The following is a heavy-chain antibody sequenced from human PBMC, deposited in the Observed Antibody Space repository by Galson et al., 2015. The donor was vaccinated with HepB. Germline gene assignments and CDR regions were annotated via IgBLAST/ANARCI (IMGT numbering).Heavy chain of an antibody. CDR2: IDHTDYYT. D-gene: IGHD2-21*02. J-gene: IGHJ5*02. CDR3: ATCGGDCYSGWFDP. V-gene: IGHV5-10-1*01. CDR1: GYSFTSNW. Sequence: QSGAEVTKPRESLRISCKGSGYSFTSNWITWVRQLPGKGLEWMGRIDHTDYYTDYSPSFQGHVTISADKSLRTAYLQWTSLKASDTAIYYCATCGGDCYSGWFDPWGQGTLVTVSS.